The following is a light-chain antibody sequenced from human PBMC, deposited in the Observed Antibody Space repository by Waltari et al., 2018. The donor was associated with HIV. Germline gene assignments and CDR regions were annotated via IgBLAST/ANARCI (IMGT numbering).Light chain of an antibody. CDR3: QVWDSSSDHVL. J-gene: IGLJ2*01. Sequence: SSVLTQPPSVPVAPGHTARIPRGGDNLRATSVHGYQQKPGQAPVLVVYDESDRPSGIPERFSGSNSGNTATLTISRVEAGDEADYHCQVWDSSSDHVLFGGGTKVTVL. CDR2: DES. CDR1: NLRATS. V-gene: IGLV3-21*02.